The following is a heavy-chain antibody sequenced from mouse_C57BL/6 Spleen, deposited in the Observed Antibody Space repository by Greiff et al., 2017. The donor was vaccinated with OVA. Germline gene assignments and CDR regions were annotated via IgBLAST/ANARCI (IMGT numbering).Heavy chain of an antibody. CDR2: INPSTGGT. J-gene: IGHJ4*01. D-gene: IGHD2-1*01. CDR3: ASPSSYYGNYGAMDY. V-gene: IGHV1-42*01. CDR1: GYSFTGYY. Sequence: VQLQQSGPELVKPGASVKISCKASGYSFTGYYMNWVKQSPEKSLEWIGEINPSTGGTTYNQKFKAKATLTVDNASSTAYMQLKSLTSEDAAVYYCASPSSYYGNYGAMDYWGQGTSVTVSS.